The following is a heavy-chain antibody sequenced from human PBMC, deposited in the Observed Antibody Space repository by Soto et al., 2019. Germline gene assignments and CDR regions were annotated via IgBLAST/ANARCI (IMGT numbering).Heavy chain of an antibody. D-gene: IGHD3-10*01. CDR1: GFTFSSYA. J-gene: IGHJ6*03. CDR3: ARDDLFERDGGRGSMAMGYYYYYMDV. V-gene: IGHV3-64*01. CDR2: ISSNGGST. Sequence: GGSLRLSCAAAGFTFSSYAMHWVRQAPGKGLEYVSAISSNGGSTYYANSVKGRFTISRDNSKNTLYLQMGSLRAEDMAVYYCARDDLFERDGGRGSMAMGYYYYYMDVWGKGTTVTV.